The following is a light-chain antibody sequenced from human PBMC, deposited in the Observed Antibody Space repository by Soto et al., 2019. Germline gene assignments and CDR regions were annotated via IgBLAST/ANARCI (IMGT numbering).Light chain of an antibody. J-gene: IGLJ1*01. Sequence: QSALTQPRSVSGSPGQSVTISCTGTSSDVGGYNYVSWYQQHPGKAPKLMIYDVSKRPSGVPDRFSGSKSSNTASLTISGLQAEDEADYYCCSYAGSYTFDVFGTGTKLTVL. CDR1: SSDVGGYNY. CDR2: DVS. CDR3: CSYAGSYTFDV. V-gene: IGLV2-11*01.